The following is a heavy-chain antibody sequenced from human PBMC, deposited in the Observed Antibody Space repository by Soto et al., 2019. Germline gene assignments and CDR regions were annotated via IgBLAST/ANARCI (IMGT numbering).Heavy chain of an antibody. D-gene: IGHD3-22*01. CDR3: ARDRGHYYDSSGYYSYYFDY. V-gene: IGHV3-30-3*01. CDR2: ISYDGSNK. J-gene: IGHJ4*02. CDR1: GFTFSSYA. Sequence: GGSLRLSCAASGFTFSSYAIHWGRQAPGKGLEWVAVISYDGSNKYYADSVKGRFTISRDNSKNTLYLQMNSLRAEDTAVYYCARDRGHYYDSSGYYSYYFDYWGQGTLVTVSS.